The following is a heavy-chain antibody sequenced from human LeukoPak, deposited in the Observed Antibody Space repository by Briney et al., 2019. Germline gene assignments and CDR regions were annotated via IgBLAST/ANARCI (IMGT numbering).Heavy chain of an antibody. CDR1: GGTFSSYA. D-gene: IGHD6-19*01. J-gene: IGHJ4*02. Sequence: SVKVSCKASGGTFSSYAISWVRQAPGQGLEWMGRIIPILGIANYAQKFQGRVTITADKSTSTAYMELSSLRSEDTAVYYCARAGLYSSLFDYWGQGTLVNVSS. V-gene: IGHV1-69*04. CDR3: ARAGLYSSLFDY. CDR2: IIPILGIA.